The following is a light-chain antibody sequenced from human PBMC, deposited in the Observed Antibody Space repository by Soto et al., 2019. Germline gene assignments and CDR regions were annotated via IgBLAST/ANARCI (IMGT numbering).Light chain of an antibody. CDR3: QQRSNPYT. CDR1: QSVSSY. J-gene: IGKJ2*01. V-gene: IGKV3-11*01. Sequence: EIVLTQSPATLSLSPGERATLSCRASQSVSSYLAWYQQKPGQAPRLLIYDASNRATGIPARFSGSGSGTVFTLTISRLEPEDVAVYYCQQRSNPYTFGQGTKLEIK. CDR2: DAS.